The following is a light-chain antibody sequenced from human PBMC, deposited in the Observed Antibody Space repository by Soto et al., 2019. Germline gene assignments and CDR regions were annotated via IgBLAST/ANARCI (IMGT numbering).Light chain of an antibody. V-gene: IGLV1-51*01. J-gene: IGLJ2*01. CDR3: GTWDSRLSAVV. CDR2: DNN. Sequence: QSVFTQPPSVSAAPGQKVSISCSGISSNIVNNYVSWYQQLPGTAPKLIIYDNNRRPSGIPDRFYGSKSGTSATLGITGLQTGDEADYYCGTWDSRLSAVVFGGGTKLTVL. CDR1: SSNIVNNY.